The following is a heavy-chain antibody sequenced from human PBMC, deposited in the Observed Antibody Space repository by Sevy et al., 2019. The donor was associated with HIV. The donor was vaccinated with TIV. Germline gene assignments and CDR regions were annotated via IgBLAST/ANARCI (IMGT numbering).Heavy chain of an antibody. V-gene: IGHV3-23*01. D-gene: IGHD3-3*01. J-gene: IGHJ5*02. CDR1: GFRFSAFG. Sequence: GGSLRLSCVASGFRFSAFGMAWVRQAAGEGLEWVSGINGGGGSTYYRNYVKGRFTVSRDNSKNTVYLQMNSLRADETAVYYCAKAPYYDFWSHNYNNWFDPWGQGTLVTVSS. CDR2: INGGGGST. CDR3: AKAPYYDFWSHNYNNWFDP.